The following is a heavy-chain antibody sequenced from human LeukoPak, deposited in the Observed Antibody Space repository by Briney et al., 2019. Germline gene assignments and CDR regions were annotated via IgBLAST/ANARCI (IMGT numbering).Heavy chain of an antibody. Sequence: PGGSLRLSCAASGFTFSSYAMSWVRQAPGEGLEWVSAISGSGGSTYYADSVKGRFTISRDNSKNTLYLQMNSLRAEDTAVYYCAKVGPDVDTAMVFDYWGQGTLVTVSS. CDR3: AKVGPDVDTAMVFDY. D-gene: IGHD5-18*01. J-gene: IGHJ4*02. CDR1: GFTFSSYA. V-gene: IGHV3-23*01. CDR2: ISGSGGST.